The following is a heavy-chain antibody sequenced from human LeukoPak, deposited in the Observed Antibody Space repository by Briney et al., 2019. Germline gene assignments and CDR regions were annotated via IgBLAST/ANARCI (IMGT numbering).Heavy chain of an antibody. CDR2: IYHSGST. D-gene: IGHD2-21*02. J-gene: IGHJ6*03. CDR3: ARHDGVTDGLGYYYYYMDV. CDR1: GFSISSGYY. Sequence: PSETLSLTCAVSGFSISSGYYWGWIRQPPGKGLEWIGSIYHSGSTYYNPSLKSRVTISVDTSKNQFSLKLSSVTAADTAVYYSARHDGVTDGLGYYYYYMDVWGKGTTVTVSS. V-gene: IGHV4-38-2*01.